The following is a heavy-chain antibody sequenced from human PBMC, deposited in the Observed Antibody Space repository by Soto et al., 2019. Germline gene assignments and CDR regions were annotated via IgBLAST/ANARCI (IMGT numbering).Heavy chain of an antibody. D-gene: IGHD2-15*01. J-gene: IGHJ6*03. Sequence: GGSLRLSCAASGFTFSSYSMNWVRQAPGKGLEWVSSISSSSSYIYYADSVKGRFTISRDNAKNSLYLQMNSLRAEDTAVYYCARAPVVVVAERYYYYYMDVWGKGTTVTVSS. CDR1: GFTFSSYS. CDR2: ISSSSSYI. V-gene: IGHV3-21*01. CDR3: ARAPVVVVAERYYYYYMDV.